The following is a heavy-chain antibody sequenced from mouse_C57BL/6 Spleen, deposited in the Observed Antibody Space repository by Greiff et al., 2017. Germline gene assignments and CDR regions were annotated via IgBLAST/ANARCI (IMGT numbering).Heavy chain of an antibody. CDR1: GYTFTDYE. V-gene: IGHV1-15*01. CDR3: TRGPPPITTVVAGVDY. Sequence: VQLQQSGAELVRPGASVTLSCKASGYTFTDYEMHWVKQTPVHGLEWIGAIDPETGGTAYNQKFKGKAILTADKSSSTAYMELRSLTSEDSAVYYGTRGPPPITTVVAGVDYWGQGTTLTVSS. D-gene: IGHD1-1*01. CDR2: IDPETGGT. J-gene: IGHJ2*01.